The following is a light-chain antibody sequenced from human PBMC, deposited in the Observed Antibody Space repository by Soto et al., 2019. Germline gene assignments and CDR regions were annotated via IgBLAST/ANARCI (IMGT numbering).Light chain of an antibody. CDR1: QSVSSY. V-gene: IGKV3-11*01. CDR2: DAS. CDR3: QQRGNWPVT. Sequence: EIVLTQSPATLSLSPGERATLSCRASQSVSSYFAWYQQKPGQAPRLLIYDASKRATGIPARFSGSGSGTDFTLTISSLKPDDFAVYYCQQRGNWPVTFGQGTRVDI. J-gene: IGKJ1*01.